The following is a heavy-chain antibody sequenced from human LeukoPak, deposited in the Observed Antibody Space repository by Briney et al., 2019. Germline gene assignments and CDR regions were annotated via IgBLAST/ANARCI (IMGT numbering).Heavy chain of an antibody. D-gene: IGHD3-22*01. J-gene: IGHJ6*02. CDR3: ASGSYYYDSSGYYQRYGMDV. Sequence: SVKVSCKASGGTFSSYAISWVRQAPGQGLEWMGGIIPIFGTANYAQKFQGRVTITADESTSTAYMELSSLRSEDTAVYYCASGSYYYDSSGYYQRYGMDVWGQGTTVTVSS. CDR2: IIPIFGTA. CDR1: GGTFSSYA. V-gene: IGHV1-69*13.